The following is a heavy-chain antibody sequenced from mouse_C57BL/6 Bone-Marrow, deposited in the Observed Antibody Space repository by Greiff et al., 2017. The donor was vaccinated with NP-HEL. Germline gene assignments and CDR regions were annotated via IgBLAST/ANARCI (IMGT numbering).Heavy chain of an antibody. CDR2: IDPSDSYT. CDR1: GYTFTSYW. Sequence: QVQLQQPVAELVMPGASVKLSCKASGYTFTSYWMHWVKQRPGQGLEWIGEIDPSDSYTNYNQKFKGKSTLTVDKSSSTAYMQLSSLTSEDSAVYYCAMTTVLHWYFDVWGTGTTVTVSS. J-gene: IGHJ1*03. CDR3: AMTTVLHWYFDV. V-gene: IGHV1-69*01. D-gene: IGHD1-1*01.